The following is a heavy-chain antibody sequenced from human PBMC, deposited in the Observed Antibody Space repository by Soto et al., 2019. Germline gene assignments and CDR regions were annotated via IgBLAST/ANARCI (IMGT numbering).Heavy chain of an antibody. CDR1: GGSISSYY. J-gene: IGHJ3*02. V-gene: IGHV4-59*01. CDR2: IYYSGST. D-gene: IGHD5-18*01. Sequence: SETLSLTCTVSGGSISSYYWSWIRQPPGKGLEWIGYIYYSGSTNYNPSLKSRVTISVDTSKNQFSLKLSSVTAADTAVYYCARAGYSYGYGHDAFDIWGQGTMVTVS. CDR3: ARAGYSYGYGHDAFDI.